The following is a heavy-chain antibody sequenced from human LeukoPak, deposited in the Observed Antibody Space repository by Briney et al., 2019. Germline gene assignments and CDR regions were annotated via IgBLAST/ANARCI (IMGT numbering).Heavy chain of an antibody. V-gene: IGHV3-7*03. Sequence: GGSLRLSCAASGFTFSSYWMSWVRQAPGKGLEWVANINQDGSEKYYVDSVKGRFTISRDNAKNSLYLQMNSLRAEDKAVYYCAKPARTDYADYWGQGTLVTVSS. D-gene: IGHD1-14*01. CDR2: INQDGSEK. CDR3: AKPARTDYADY. CDR1: GFTFSSYW. J-gene: IGHJ4*02.